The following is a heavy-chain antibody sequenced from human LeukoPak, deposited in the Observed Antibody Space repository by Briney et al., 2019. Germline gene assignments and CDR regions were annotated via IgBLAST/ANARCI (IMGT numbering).Heavy chain of an antibody. CDR3: ARVAKERVGGVYYFDY. CDR2: IGTAGDT. J-gene: IGHJ4*02. CDR1: GFTFSDYD. D-gene: IGHD1-1*01. Sequence: PGGSLRLSCAASGFTFSDYDMRWVRQAKGKVMGWDSAIGTAGDTYYTGAVKGRFTISRENAKNSLYLQMNSLRAGDTAVYYCARVAKERVGGVYYFDYWGQGTLVTVSS. V-gene: IGHV3-13*04.